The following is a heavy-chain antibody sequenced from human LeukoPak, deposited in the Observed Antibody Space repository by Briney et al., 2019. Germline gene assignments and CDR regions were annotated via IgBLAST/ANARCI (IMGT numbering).Heavy chain of an antibody. CDR1: GYTFTSYD. Sequence: SVKVSCKASGYTFTSYDINWVRQATGQGLEWMGWMNPNSGNTGYAQKFQGRVTMTRDRSISTAYMELSRLRSDDTAVYYCARVRPGYYDPMAFDIWGQGTMVTVSS. D-gene: IGHD3-22*01. CDR3: ARVRPGYYDPMAFDI. CDR2: MNPNSGNT. V-gene: IGHV1-8*01. J-gene: IGHJ3*02.